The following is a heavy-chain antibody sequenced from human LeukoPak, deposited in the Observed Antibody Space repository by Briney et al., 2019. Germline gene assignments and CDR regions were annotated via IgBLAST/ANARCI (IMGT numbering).Heavy chain of an antibody. CDR3: ARGLPYLY. Sequence: TSETLSLTCAVSGGSISSGGYSWSWIRQLPGKGLECIGYIFHSGSTYYNPSLKSRVTISVARSKNQFSLKVNSVTAADTDVYYCARGLPYLYWGQGTLVTVSS. D-gene: IGHD2-21*02. CDR2: IFHSGST. V-gene: IGHV4-30-2*01. J-gene: IGHJ4*02. CDR1: GGSISSGGYS.